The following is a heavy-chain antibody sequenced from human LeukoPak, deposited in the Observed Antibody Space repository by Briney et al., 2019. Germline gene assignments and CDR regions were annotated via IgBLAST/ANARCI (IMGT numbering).Heavy chain of an antibody. CDR3: ARQHYTVTTAYYFDY. J-gene: IGHJ4*02. D-gene: IGHD4-17*01. Sequence: GESLKISCKGSGYSFTNYWIGWVRQKPGKGLEWMAVIYPDDSDPRYSPSFQGQVTISVDKSISTAYLHWSSLRASDTAIYYCARQHYTVTTAYYFDYWGQGTLVTVSS. CDR2: IYPDDSDP. CDR1: GYSFTNYW. V-gene: IGHV5-51*01.